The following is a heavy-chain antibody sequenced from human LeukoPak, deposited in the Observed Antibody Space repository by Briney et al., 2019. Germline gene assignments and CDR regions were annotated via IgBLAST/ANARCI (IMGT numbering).Heavy chain of an antibody. CDR2: IYYSGST. D-gene: IGHD3-22*01. CDR3: ARGRIYDYDSSGYYSPYYFDY. V-gene: IGHV4-31*03. CDR1: GGSISSGGYY. J-gene: IGHJ4*02. Sequence: PSETLSLTCTVSGGSISSGGYYWSWLRQHPGKGLEWIGYIYYSGSTYYNPSLKSRVTISVDTSKNQFSLELSSVTAADTAVYYCARGRIYDYDSSGYYSPYYFDYWGQGTLVTVSS.